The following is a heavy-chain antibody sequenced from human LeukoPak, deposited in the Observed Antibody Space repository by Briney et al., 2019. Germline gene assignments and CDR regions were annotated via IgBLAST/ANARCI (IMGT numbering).Heavy chain of an antibody. D-gene: IGHD5-24*01. V-gene: IGHV3-7*01. J-gene: IGHJ3*02. CDR3: VRDEEMATTIGAFDI. CDR2: IKQDGSEK. Sequence: GGSLRLSCAASGFTFSTYWMSWVRQAPGKGLEWVANIKQDGSEKYYVDSVKGRFTISRDNAKNSLYLQMNSLRVEDTAVYYCVRDEEMATTIGAFDIWGQGTMVTVSS. CDR1: GFTFSTYW.